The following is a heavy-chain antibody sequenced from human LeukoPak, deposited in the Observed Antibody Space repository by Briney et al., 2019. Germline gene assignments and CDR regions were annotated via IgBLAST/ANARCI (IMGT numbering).Heavy chain of an antibody. V-gene: IGHV4-4*07. J-gene: IGHJ4*02. Sequence: PSETLSLTCTVSGGSIRSFYWSWIRQPAGKGREWIGRIYSSGSTIHNPSLKSRVTMSVDASKNQFSLKLTSVTAADTAVYYCARGDRPDFDYWGQGTLVTVSS. CDR1: GGSIRSFY. CDR2: IYSSGST. D-gene: IGHD6-6*01. CDR3: ARGDRPDFDY.